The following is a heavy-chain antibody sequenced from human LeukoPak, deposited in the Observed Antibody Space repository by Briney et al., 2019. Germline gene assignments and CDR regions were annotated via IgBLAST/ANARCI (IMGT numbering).Heavy chain of an antibody. Sequence: ASVKVSCKASGGTFISYAISWVRQAPGQGLEWMGEIIPIFGTANYAQKFQGRVTITADESTSTAYMELSSLRSEDTAVYYCARGQQGLSVDYWGQGTLVTVSS. D-gene: IGHD6-25*01. CDR2: IIPIFGTA. CDR1: GGTFISYA. V-gene: IGHV1-69*13. CDR3: ARGQQGLSVDY. J-gene: IGHJ4*02.